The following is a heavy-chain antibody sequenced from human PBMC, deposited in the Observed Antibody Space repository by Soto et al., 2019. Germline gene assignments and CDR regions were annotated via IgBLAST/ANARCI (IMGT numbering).Heavy chain of an antibody. J-gene: IGHJ6*02. CDR3: ARDRNGGWFHMDV. CDR1: GFPFWHYG. D-gene: IGHD6-19*01. CDR2: IWSDGNKD. Sequence: QVQLVESGGGVVQPGRSLRLSCVGSGFPFWHYGMHWVRQAPGKGLEWVAVIWSDGNKDSYADSVKGRFAISRANSKDTLYLEMNSLRVEDTAVYFCARDRNGGWFHMDVWGLGITVSVSS. V-gene: IGHV3-33*01.